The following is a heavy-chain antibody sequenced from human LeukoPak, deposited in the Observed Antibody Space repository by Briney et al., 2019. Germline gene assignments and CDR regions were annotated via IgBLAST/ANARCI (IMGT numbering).Heavy chain of an antibody. D-gene: IGHD6-19*01. CDR3: ARDHSSGWLDY. J-gene: IGHJ4*02. CDR2: IIPIFGTA. V-gene: IGHV1-69*13. Sequence: ASVKVSCKASGGTFISYAISWVRQAPGQGLEWMGGIIPIFGTANYAQKFQGRVTITADESTSTAYMEPSSLRSEDTAVYYCARDHSSGWLDYWGQGTLVTVSS. CDR1: GGTFISYA.